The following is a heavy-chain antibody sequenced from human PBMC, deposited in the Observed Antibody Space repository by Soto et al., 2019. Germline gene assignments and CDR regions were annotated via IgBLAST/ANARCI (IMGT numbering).Heavy chain of an antibody. CDR1: GGSFSGYY. CDR2: INHSGST. Sequence: QVQLQQWGAGLLKPSETLSLTCAVYGGSFSGYYWSWIRQPPGKGLEWIGEINHSGSTNYNPSLKSRVTIPVDTSKSQFSQKLSSVTAADTAVYYCARAVVVAAAGGPCCDSWGQGTLVTVSS. CDR3: ARAVVVAAAGGPCCDS. D-gene: IGHD2-15*01. J-gene: IGHJ4*02. V-gene: IGHV4-34*01.